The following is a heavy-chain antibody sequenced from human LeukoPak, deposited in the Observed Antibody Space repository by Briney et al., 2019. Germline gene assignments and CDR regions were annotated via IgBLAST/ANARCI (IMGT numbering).Heavy chain of an antibody. CDR1: GYTFTGYY. V-gene: IGHV1-18*04. CDR2: ISAYNGNT. J-gene: IGHJ3*02. Sequence: GASVKVSCKASGYTFTGYYMHWVRQALGQGLEWMGWISAYNGNTELAQKFQGRVTLATDASTSTAYVELRSLTSDDTAVYFCARGGSRSRRGDDAFGIWGQGTMVTVSS. CDR3: ARGGSRSRRGDDAFGI. D-gene: IGHD3-10*01.